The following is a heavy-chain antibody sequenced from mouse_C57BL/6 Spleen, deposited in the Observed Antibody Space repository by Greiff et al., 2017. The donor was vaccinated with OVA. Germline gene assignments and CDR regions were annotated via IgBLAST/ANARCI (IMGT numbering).Heavy chain of an antibody. CDR2: IDPSDSYT. Sequence: QVQLQQPGAELVMPGASVKLSCKASGYTFTSYWMHWVKQRPGQGLEWIGEIDPSDSYTNYNQKFKGKSTLTVDKSSSTAYMQLSSLTSEDSAVYYCATLYYYGSSYYAMDYWGQGTSVTVSS. CDR3: ATLYYYGSSYYAMDY. J-gene: IGHJ4*01. D-gene: IGHD1-1*01. CDR1: GYTFTSYW. V-gene: IGHV1-69*01.